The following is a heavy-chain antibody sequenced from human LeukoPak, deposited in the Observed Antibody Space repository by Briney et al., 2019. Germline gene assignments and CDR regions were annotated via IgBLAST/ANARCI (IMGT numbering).Heavy chain of an antibody. J-gene: IGHJ4*02. V-gene: IGHV5-51*01. CDR1: GSIFNTYW. D-gene: IGHD6-6*01. CDR3: AREGRSSSPMDY. CDR2: IYPGDSDT. Sequence: GASLKISCKGSGSIFNTYWIGWVRQLPGKGLEWMGIIYPGDSDTRYSPSFQGQVTISADKSLSTAYLQWGSLKASDTAMYYCAREGRSSSPMDYWGQGTLVTVSS.